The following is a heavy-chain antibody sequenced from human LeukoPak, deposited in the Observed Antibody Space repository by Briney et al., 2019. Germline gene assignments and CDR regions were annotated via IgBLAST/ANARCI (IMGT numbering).Heavy chain of an antibody. CDR2: IYYSGST. V-gene: IGHV4-59*01. CDR1: GGSISSYY. J-gene: IGHJ5*02. Sequence: SETLSLTCTVSGGSISSYYWSWIRQPPGKGLEWIGYIYYSGSTNYNPSLKSRVTISVDTSKNQFSLKLSSVTAADTAVYYCARATYDFWSGYEGWFDPWGQGTLVTVSS. CDR3: ARATYDFWSGYEGWFDP. D-gene: IGHD3-3*01.